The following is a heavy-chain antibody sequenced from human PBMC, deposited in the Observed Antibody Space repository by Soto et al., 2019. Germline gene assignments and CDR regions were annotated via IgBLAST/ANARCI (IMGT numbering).Heavy chain of an antibody. D-gene: IGHD4-4*01. J-gene: IGHJ4*02. V-gene: IGHV1-46*01. CDR2: INPSGGST. CDR1: GYTFTSYY. Sequence: QVQLVQSGAEVKKPGASVKVSCKASGYTFTSYYMHWVRQAPGQGLEWMGIINPSGGSTSYAQKFQGRIHMTRDTSTSTVYREVSSLKSEDTALYYCARIHYCSNYVVFYHRGQGTPVTVSS. CDR3: ARIHYCSNYVVFYH.